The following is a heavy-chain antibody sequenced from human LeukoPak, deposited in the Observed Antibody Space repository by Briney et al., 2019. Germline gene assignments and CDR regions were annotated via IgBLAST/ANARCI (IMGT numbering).Heavy chain of an antibody. Sequence: GGSLRLSCAASGFTFSSYAMSWVRQAPGKGLEWVSAISGSGGSTYYADSVKGRFTISRDNSKNTLYLQMNSLRAEDTAVYYCARDPGYSSSWSDYWGQGTLVTVSS. V-gene: IGHV3-23*01. CDR3: ARDPGYSSSWSDY. CDR2: ISGSGGST. CDR1: GFTFSSYA. D-gene: IGHD6-13*01. J-gene: IGHJ4*02.